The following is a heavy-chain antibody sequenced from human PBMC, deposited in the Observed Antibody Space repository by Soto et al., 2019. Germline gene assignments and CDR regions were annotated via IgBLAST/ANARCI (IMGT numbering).Heavy chain of an antibody. V-gene: IGHV1-24*01. D-gene: IGHD6-13*01. CDR3: ATVPLHSNPTPYLNY. J-gene: IGHJ4*02. CDR2: FDPEDGET. CDR1: GYTLTELS. Sequence: GASVKVSCKVSGYTLTELSMHWVRQAPGKGLEWMGGFDPEDGETIYAQKFQGRVTMTEDTSTDTAYMELSSLRSEDTAVYYCATVPLHSNPTPYLNYWGQGTLVTVSS.